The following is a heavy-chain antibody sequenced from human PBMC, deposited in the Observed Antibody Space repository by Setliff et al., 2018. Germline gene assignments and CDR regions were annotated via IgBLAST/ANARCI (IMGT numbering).Heavy chain of an antibody. V-gene: IGHV1-69*11. D-gene: IGHD3-3*01. CDR3: ARWNGSGYFYY. Sequence: ASVKVSCKSSGGTFSSSGITWVRQAPGQGLLWMGRIIPILETTNYAQNFQGRVSITADESTRTAYMELSSLTFEDTAVYYCARWNGSGYFYYWGQGTWVTVSS. J-gene: IGHJ4*02. CDR2: IIPILETT. CDR1: GGTFSSSG.